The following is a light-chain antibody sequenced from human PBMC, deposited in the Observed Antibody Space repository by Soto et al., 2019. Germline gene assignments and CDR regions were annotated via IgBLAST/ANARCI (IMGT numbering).Light chain of an antibody. CDR2: AAS. Sequence: DIQMTQSPSSLSASVGDKVTITCRASQGVTNDLGWYQQKPGTAPKRLVYAASSLQSGVPSRFSGSGSGTEFTLTISSLQPEDFATYYCLQHNAYPRTFGQGTKVEIK. V-gene: IGKV1-17*01. CDR3: LQHNAYPRT. CDR1: QGVTND. J-gene: IGKJ1*01.